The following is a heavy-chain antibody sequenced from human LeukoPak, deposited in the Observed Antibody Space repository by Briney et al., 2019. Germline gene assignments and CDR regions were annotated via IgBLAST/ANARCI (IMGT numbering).Heavy chain of an antibody. D-gene: IGHD6-19*01. CDR2: MNPNSLNT. V-gene: IGHV1-8*03. Sequence: ASVKVSCKASGYTFTSYGISWVRQAPGQGLEWMGWMNPNSLNTGYAQRFQGRITLTRNTSIGTAYMELRSLRSEDTAVYYCARGTALSGTSDYLDSWGQGTLVTVSS. CDR3: ARGTALSGTSDYLDS. J-gene: IGHJ4*02. CDR1: GYTFTSYG.